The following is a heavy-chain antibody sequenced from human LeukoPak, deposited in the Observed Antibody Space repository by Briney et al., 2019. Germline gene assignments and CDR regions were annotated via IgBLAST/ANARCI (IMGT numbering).Heavy chain of an antibody. CDR3: ARVGAATYYYYYYMDV. Sequence: GGSLRLSCAASGFTFSSYWMSWVRQAPGKGLEWAANIKQDGSEKYYVDSVKGRFTISRDNAKNSLYLQMNSLRAEDTAVYYCARVGAATYYYYYYMDVWGKGTTVTVSS. V-gene: IGHV3-7*01. CDR2: IKQDGSEK. J-gene: IGHJ6*03. D-gene: IGHD1-26*01. CDR1: GFTFSSYW.